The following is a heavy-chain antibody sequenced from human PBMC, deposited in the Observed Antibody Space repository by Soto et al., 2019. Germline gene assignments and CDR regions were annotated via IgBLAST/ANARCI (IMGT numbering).Heavy chain of an antibody. CDR2: ISYDGDNK. V-gene: IGHV3-30-3*01. Sequence: QVQLVESGGGVVQPGRSLRLSCAASGFTFNSHTMHWVRQAPGKGLDWVATISYDGDNKWYADSVKGRFTISRDNSQNTLYLQLYSLREEDTATYYCAKGASLGAPRDDWFDPWGQAILVTVSS. CDR3: AKGASLGAPRDDWFDP. J-gene: IGHJ5*02. CDR1: GFTFNSHT. D-gene: IGHD3-16*01.